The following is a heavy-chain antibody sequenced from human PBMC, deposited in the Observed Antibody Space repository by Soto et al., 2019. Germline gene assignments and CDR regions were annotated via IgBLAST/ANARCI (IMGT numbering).Heavy chain of an antibody. V-gene: IGHV1-18*01. CDR1: GYTFSSYG. Sequence: QVQLVQSGAEVKKPGASVKVSCKASGYTFSSYGISRVRKAPGQGLEWMGWINVYNGHTNYAQKLQGRVTMTTHTSTSTAYMELRSLRLDDTAVYYCARGAELDYWGQGSLVTVSS. D-gene: IGHD1-26*01. CDR3: ARGAELDY. J-gene: IGHJ4*02. CDR2: INVYNGHT.